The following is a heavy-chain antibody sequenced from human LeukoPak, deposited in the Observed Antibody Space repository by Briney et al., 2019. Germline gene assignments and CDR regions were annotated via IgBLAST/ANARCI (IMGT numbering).Heavy chain of an antibody. J-gene: IGHJ1*01. V-gene: IGHV3-64*01. CDR3: ARVDAVAGNKYFQH. Sequence: GGSLRLSCAASGLTFSSYAMHWVRQAPGKGLEYVSAISSNGGSTYYANSVKGRFTISRDNSKNTLYLQMGSLRVEDMAVYYCARVDAVAGNKYFQHWGQGTLVTVSS. CDR2: ISSNGGST. D-gene: IGHD6-19*01. CDR1: GLTFSSYA.